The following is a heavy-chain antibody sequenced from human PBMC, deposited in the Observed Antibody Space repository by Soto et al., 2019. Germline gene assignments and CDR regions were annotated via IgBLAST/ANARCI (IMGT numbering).Heavy chain of an antibody. CDR1: GGSISSYY. Sequence: SETLSLTCTVSGGSISSYYWSWIRQPPGKGLEWIGYIYYSGSTNYNPSLKSRVTISVDTSKNQFSLKLSSVTAADTAVYYCARGLKEADRWFDPWGQGTLVTVSS. CDR2: IYYSGST. J-gene: IGHJ5*02. V-gene: IGHV4-59*12. CDR3: ARGLKEADRWFDP.